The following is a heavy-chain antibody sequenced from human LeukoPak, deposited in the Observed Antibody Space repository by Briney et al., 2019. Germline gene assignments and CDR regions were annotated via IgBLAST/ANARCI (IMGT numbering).Heavy chain of an antibody. J-gene: IGHJ4*02. CDR2: IFYSGNT. Sequence: PSETLSLTCTVSGVSISCGDYYWSWIRQPPGKGLKWIGYIFYSGNTYYNPSLKSRVPISVDTSKNRFSLKLSSVTAADTAVYYCARGRDYGDYDYYFDYWGQGTLVTVSS. CDR1: GVSISCGDYY. D-gene: IGHD4-17*01. V-gene: IGHV4-30-4*02. CDR3: ARGRDYGDYDYYFDY.